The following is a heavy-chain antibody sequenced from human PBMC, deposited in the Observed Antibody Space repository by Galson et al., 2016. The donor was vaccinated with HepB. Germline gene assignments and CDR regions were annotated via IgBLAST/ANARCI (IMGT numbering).Heavy chain of an antibody. CDR1: GGSISGSSYY. Sequence: SETLSLTCTVSGGSISGSSYYWGWIRQPPGKGLEWIESIYYSGSTYYNPSLKRRVTISVDTSKNQFSLKLSSVTAADTAVYYCARQGDPLIPWIQLWLPVYWGQGTLVTVSS. J-gene: IGHJ4*02. V-gene: IGHV4-39*01. CDR3: ARQGDPLIPWIQLWLPVY. D-gene: IGHD5-18*01. CDR2: IYYSGST.